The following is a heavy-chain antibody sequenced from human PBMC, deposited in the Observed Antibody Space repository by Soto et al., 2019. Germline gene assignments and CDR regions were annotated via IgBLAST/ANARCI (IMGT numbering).Heavy chain of an antibody. Sequence: PGGSLRLSCTASGFTVSSNYMNWVRQAPGKGLQWVSVIYSGGSTYYADSVKGRFIISRDNSKNTLYLQMNSLRAEDTAVYYCASRGYSGFLNGFDMLGQGTMVTVS. V-gene: IGHV3-53*01. CDR3: ASRGYSGFLNGFDM. CDR2: IYSGGST. D-gene: IGHD3-22*01. J-gene: IGHJ3*02. CDR1: GFTVSSNY.